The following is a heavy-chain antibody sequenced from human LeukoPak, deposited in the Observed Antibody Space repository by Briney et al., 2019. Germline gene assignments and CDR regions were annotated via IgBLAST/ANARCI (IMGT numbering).Heavy chain of an antibody. V-gene: IGHV4-39*07. J-gene: IGHJ5*02. CDR1: GGSISSSSYY. D-gene: IGHD3-9*01. Sequence: SETLSLTCTVSGGSISSSSYYWGWIRQPPGKGLEWIGSIYYSGSTYYNPSLKSRVTLSVDVSKNRFSLNLTSMTAADTALYFCARTHFDSLGWFDPWGQGIQVIVSS. CDR3: ARTHFDSLGWFDP. CDR2: IYYSGST.